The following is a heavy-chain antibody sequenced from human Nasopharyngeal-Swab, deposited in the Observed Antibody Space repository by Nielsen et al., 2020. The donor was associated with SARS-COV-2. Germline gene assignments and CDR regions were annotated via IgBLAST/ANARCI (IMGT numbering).Heavy chain of an antibody. J-gene: IGHJ4*02. D-gene: IGHD3-16*02. CDR2: ISYDGSNK. Sequence: GGSLRLSCAASGFTFSSYAMHWVRQAPGKGLEWVVVISYDGSNKYYADSVKGRFTISRDNSKNTLYLQMNSLRAEDTAVYYCARDHYDYVWGSYRYGYWGQGTLVTVSS. V-gene: IGHV3-30*04. CDR3: ARDHYDYVWGSYRYGY. CDR1: GFTFSSYA.